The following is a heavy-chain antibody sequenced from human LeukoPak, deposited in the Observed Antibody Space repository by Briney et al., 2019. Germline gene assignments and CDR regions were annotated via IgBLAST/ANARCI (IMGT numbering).Heavy chain of an antibody. J-gene: IGHJ4*02. CDR2: INLNSGGT. D-gene: IGHD1-14*01. CDR1: GYTFTGYY. CDR3: ASWAGGNEPVASFDY. Sequence: ASVKVSCKPSGYTFTGYYMHWMRQAPGQGLEWMGWINLNSGGTNYAQKFQGRVTMTRDTSISTAYMELSRLRYDDTVVYYCASWAGGNEPVASFDYWGQGTLVTVSS. V-gene: IGHV1-2*02.